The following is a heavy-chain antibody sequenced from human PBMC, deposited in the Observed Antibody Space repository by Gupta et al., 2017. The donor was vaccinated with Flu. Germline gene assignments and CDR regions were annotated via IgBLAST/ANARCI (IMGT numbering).Heavy chain of an antibody. CDR2: IYYSGST. CDR3: ARHEGGSAIGSYRFVDV. Sequence: QVQLQESGPGLVKPSETLSLTCTVSGGSLSSYYWRWIRQPPGKGLEWIGYIYYSGSTNYNPSLKSRVTISVDTSKNQFSLKLSSVTAADTAVYYCARHEGGSAIGSYRFVDVWGQGTTVTVSS. V-gene: IGHV4-59*08. CDR1: GGSLSSYY. D-gene: IGHD1-26*01. J-gene: IGHJ6*02.